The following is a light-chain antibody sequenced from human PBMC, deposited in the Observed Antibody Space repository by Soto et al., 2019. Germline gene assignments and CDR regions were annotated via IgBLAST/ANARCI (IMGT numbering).Light chain of an antibody. CDR3: QQYNSYSLT. CDR1: QSISSW. Sequence: DIQMTQSPSTLSASVGDRVTITCRASQSISSWLAWYQQKPGKAPKLLIYKASSLESGVPSRFSGSGSGTEFTLTSSSLQPDDFETYYCQQYNSYSLTFGPGTKVDIK. J-gene: IGKJ3*01. CDR2: KAS. V-gene: IGKV1-5*03.